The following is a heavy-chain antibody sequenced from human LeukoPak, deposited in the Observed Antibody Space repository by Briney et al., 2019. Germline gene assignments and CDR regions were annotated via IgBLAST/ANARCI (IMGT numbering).Heavy chain of an antibody. CDR2: IWYDGSNK. Sequence: GGSLRLSCAASGFTFSSYGMHWVRQAPGKGLEWVAVIWYDGSNKYYADSVRDRFTISRDNSKNTLYLQMNSLRAEDTAVYYCARDDYVWGSYRFNFDYWGQGTLVTVSS. CDR1: GFTFSSYG. D-gene: IGHD3-16*02. CDR3: ARDDYVWGSYRFNFDY. J-gene: IGHJ4*02. V-gene: IGHV3-33*01.